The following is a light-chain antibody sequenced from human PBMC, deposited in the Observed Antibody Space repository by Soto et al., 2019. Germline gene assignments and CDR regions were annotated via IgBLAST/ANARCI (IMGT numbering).Light chain of an antibody. CDR3: QQYSSSPT. CDR1: QSVSNNY. V-gene: IGKV3-20*01. Sequence: EIGLRLSPDTLSLSPGERAGLSCRGSQSVSNNYLAWYQQKPGQAPRLLIHGASSRATGIPDRFSGSGSGTDFTLTISRPEPEDFAVYYCQQYSSSPTFGQGAKVDIK. J-gene: IGKJ1*01. CDR2: GAS.